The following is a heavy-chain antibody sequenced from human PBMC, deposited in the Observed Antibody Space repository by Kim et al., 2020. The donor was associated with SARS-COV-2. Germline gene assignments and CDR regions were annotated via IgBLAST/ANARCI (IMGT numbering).Heavy chain of an antibody. CDR2: IYYSGST. D-gene: IGHD3-16*01. CDR1: GGSISSYY. V-gene: IGHV4-59*01. J-gene: IGHJ3*02. Sequence: SETLSLTCTVSGGSISSYYWSWIRQPPGKGLEWIGYIYYSGSTNYNPSLKSRVTISVDTSKNQFSLKLSSVTAADTAVYYCARDRLLDIGGQGTMVTVSS. CDR3: ARDRLLDI.